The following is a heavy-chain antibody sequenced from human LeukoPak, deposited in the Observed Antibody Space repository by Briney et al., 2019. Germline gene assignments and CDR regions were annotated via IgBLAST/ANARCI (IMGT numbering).Heavy chain of an antibody. Sequence: GGSLTLTCAVSGFTFSSYGMRWVRQAPGKGREWGAFIRYDGSNKYYADSVKGRFTISRDNSKNTLYLQMNSLRAEDTAVYYCARVGYPECWGQGTLVTV. CDR1: GFTFSSYG. CDR2: IRYDGSNK. J-gene: IGHJ4*02. V-gene: IGHV3-30*02. D-gene: IGHD5-18*01. CDR3: ARVGYPEC.